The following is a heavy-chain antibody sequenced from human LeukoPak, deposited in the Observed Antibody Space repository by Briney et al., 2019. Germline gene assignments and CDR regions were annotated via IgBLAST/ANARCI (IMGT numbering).Heavy chain of an antibody. J-gene: IGHJ4*02. V-gene: IGHV3-33*01. D-gene: IGHD2-2*01. Sequence: GRSLRLSCAASGFTFSSYGMHWVRQAPGKGLEWVAVIWYDGSNKYYADSVKGRFTISRDNAKNTLYLQMNSLRAEDTAVYYCARDRPVVCSSTSCYPRFDYWGQGTLVTVSS. CDR1: GFTFSSYG. CDR3: ARDRPVVCSSTSCYPRFDY. CDR2: IWYDGSNK.